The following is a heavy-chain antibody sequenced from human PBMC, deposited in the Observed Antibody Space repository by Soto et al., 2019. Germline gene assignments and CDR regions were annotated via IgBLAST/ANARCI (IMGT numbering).Heavy chain of an antibody. J-gene: IGHJ5*02. CDR2: ISAYNGNT. V-gene: IGHV1-18*01. CDR1: GYTFTSYG. Sequence: ASVKVSCKASGYTFTSYGISWVRQAPGQGLEWMGWISAYNGNTNYAQKLQGRVTMTTDTSASTAYMELRSLRSDDTAVYYCARDASLTGYYEGRGWFDPWGQGTLVTVSS. D-gene: IGHD3-9*01. CDR3: ARDASLTGYYEGRGWFDP.